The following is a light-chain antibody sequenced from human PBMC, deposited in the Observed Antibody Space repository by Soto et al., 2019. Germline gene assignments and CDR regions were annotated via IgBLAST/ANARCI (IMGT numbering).Light chain of an antibody. CDR3: QHYGNSPLT. CDR1: QSVSSN. CDR2: DAS. Sequence: EIVMTQSPATLSVSPGERATLSCRASQSVSSNLAWYQQKPGQAPRLLIYDASTRATGIPARFSGSGSGTEFTLTISSLQSEDFAVYYCQHYGNSPLTFGQGTKVDIK. V-gene: IGKV3-15*01. J-gene: IGKJ1*01.